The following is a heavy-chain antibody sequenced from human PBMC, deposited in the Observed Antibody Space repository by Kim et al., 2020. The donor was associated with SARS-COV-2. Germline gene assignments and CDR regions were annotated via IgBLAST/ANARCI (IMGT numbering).Heavy chain of an antibody. Sequence: SETLSLTCTVSGGSISSSSYYWGWIRQPPGKWLEWIGSIYYSGSTYYNPSLKSRVTISVDTSKNQFSLKLSSVTAADTAVYYCARLLRYSSAFDYWGQGTLVTVSS. CDR1: GGSISSSSYY. J-gene: IGHJ4*02. V-gene: IGHV4-39*01. CDR2: IYYSGST. CDR3: ARLLRYSSAFDY. D-gene: IGHD6-25*01.